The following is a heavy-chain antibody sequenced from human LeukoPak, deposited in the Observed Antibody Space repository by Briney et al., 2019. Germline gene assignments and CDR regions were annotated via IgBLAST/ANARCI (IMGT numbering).Heavy chain of an antibody. J-gene: IGHJ4*02. CDR3: ARTPHTDHGDYASTDY. D-gene: IGHD4-17*01. CDR1: GYTFTSYG. V-gene: IGHV1-18*01. CDR2: ISAYNGNT. Sequence: ASVKVSCKASGYTFTSYGISWVRQAPGQGLEWMGWISAYNGNTNYAQKVQGRVTMTTDTSTSTGYMELRSLRSDDTAVYYCARTPHTDHGDYASTDYWGQGTLVTVSS.